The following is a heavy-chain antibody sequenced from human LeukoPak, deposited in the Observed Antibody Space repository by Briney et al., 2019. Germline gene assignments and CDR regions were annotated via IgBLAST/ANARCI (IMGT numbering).Heavy chain of an antibody. J-gene: IGHJ1*01. D-gene: IGHD4-17*01. CDR3: ARDVVIGVSYDWGDYIPFQH. CDR1: GFTFSTYA. V-gene: IGHV3-23*01. Sequence: QPGGSLRLSCAASGFTFSTYAMSWVRQAPGKGLEWVAAISGSGGSTYYVDSVKGRFTISRDNSKNTLYLQMNSLRAEAAAVYYCARDVVIGVSYDWGDYIPFQHWGQSTLVTVSS. CDR2: ISGSGGST.